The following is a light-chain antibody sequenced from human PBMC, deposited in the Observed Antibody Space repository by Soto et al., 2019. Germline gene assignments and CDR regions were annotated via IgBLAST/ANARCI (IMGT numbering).Light chain of an antibody. V-gene: IGLV1-47*01. Sequence: QSVLTQPPSVSGAPGQRVTISCTGSSSNIGAGYGVHWYQQLPGTAPKLLIYRNNQRPSGVPDRFSGSKSGTSASLAISGLRSDDEADYFCATWDDSLNGFYVFGTGTKLTVL. CDR1: SSNIGAGYG. J-gene: IGLJ1*01. CDR3: ATWDDSLNGFYV. CDR2: RNN.